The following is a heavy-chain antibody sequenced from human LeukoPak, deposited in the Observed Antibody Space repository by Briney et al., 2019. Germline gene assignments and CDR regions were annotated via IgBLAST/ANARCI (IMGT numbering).Heavy chain of an antibody. Sequence: SETLSLTCTVSGGSISSSRYYWGWIRQPPGKGLEWIGSIYYSGSTYYNPSLKSRVTISVDTSKTQFSLKLRSVTAADTAVYYCARDNIAAPYFDYWGQGTLVTVSS. D-gene: IGHD6-6*01. V-gene: IGHV4-39*07. J-gene: IGHJ4*02. CDR3: ARDNIAAPYFDY. CDR1: GGSISSSRYY. CDR2: IYYSGST.